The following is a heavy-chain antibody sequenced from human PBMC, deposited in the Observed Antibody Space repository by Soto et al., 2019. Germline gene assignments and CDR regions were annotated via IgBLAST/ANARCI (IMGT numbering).Heavy chain of an antibody. CDR1: GFILSNYA. D-gene: IGHD3-9*01. CDR3: AKDPSTGSADY. CDR2: LSKDGANE. V-gene: IGHV3-23*01. Sequence: GGSLRLSCTASGFILSNYAMNWVRQAPGKGLEWVSTLSKDGANEHYADSVKGRFTISRDGSKNTLYLQMNSLRAEDTAMYYCAKDPSTGSADYWGQGTQDTVSS. J-gene: IGHJ4*02.